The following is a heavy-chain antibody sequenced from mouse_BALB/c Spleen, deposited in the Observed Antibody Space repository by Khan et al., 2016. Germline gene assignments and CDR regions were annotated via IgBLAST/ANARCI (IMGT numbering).Heavy chain of an antibody. CDR2: INPSTGYT. J-gene: IGHJ1*01. CDR3: ARKDCYFEV. CDR1: GYTFTSYW. Sequence: QVQLQQSGAELAKPGASVKMSCKASGYTFTSYWMHWVKQRPGQGLEWIGYINPSTGYTEYNQKFKDKATLTADQTSSLAYSQLSRQTSEDSAVYYCARKDCYFEVWGAGTTVTVSS. V-gene: IGHV1-7*01.